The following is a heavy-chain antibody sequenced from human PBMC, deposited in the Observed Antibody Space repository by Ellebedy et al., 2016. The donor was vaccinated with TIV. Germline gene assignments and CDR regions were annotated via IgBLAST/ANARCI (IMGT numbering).Heavy chain of an antibody. V-gene: IGHV3-7*01. Sequence: PGGSLRLSCAASGFTFSNYWMTWVRQAPGKGPECVANIKQDGSEKYYVDSVKGRLTISRDTSRSTVFLQMSSLRAEDTALYYCARDGDHHVDLDNWGQGTLVTVSS. CDR2: IKQDGSEK. CDR1: GFTFSNYW. CDR3: ARDGDHHVDLDN. D-gene: IGHD5-12*01. J-gene: IGHJ4*02.